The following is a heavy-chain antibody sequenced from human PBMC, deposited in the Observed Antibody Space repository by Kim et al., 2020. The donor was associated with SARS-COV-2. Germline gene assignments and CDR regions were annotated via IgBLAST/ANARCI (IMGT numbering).Heavy chain of an antibody. CDR2: INHSGST. Sequence: SETLSLTCAVYGGSFSGYYWSWIRQPPGKGLEWIGEINHSGSTNYNPSLKSRVTISVDTSKNQFSLKLSSVTAADTAVYYCAARPRFSRWFDPWGQGTLVTVSS. CDR1: GGSFSGYY. V-gene: IGHV4-34*01. CDR3: AARPRFSRWFDP. J-gene: IGHJ5*02.